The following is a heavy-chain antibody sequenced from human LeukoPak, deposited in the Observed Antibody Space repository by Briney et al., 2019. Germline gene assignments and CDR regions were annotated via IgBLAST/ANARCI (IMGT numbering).Heavy chain of an antibody. J-gene: IGHJ4*02. CDR3: ARAAGGDYVYYFDY. Sequence: GSSVKVSCKASGGTFSSYAISWVRQAPGQGLEWMGRIIPILGIANYAQKFQGRVTITADKSTSTAYMELSSLRSEDTAVYYCARAAGGDYVYYFDYWGQGTLVTVSS. CDR2: IIPILGIA. CDR1: GGTFSSYA. V-gene: IGHV1-69*04. D-gene: IGHD4-17*01.